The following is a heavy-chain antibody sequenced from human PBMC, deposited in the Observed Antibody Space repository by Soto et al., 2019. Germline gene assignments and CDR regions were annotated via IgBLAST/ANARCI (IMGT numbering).Heavy chain of an antibody. J-gene: IGHJ4*02. V-gene: IGHV4-39*01. CDR3: ARRGYYDFWSGYYTLSYFDY. D-gene: IGHD3-3*01. CDR1: GGSISSSSYY. CDR2: IYYSGST. Sequence: SETLSLTCTVSGGSISSSSYYWGWIRQPPGKGLEWIGSIYYSGSTYYNPSLNSRVTISVDTSKNQFSLKLSSVTAADTAVYYCARRGYYDFWSGYYTLSYFDYWGQGTRVTVSS.